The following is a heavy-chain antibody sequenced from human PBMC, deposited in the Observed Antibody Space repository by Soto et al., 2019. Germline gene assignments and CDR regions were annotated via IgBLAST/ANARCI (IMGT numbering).Heavy chain of an antibody. CDR3: ARDLGPLHKEDITPAY. Sequence: GGSLRLSCAASGFTFSSYSMNWVRQAPGKGLEWVSSISSSSSYIYYADSVKGRFTISRDNAKNSLYLQMNSLRAEDTAVYYCARDLGPLHKEDITPAYWGQGTLVTVSS. CDR1: GFTFSSYS. J-gene: IGHJ4*02. CDR2: ISSSSSYI. V-gene: IGHV3-21*01. D-gene: IGHD3-16*01.